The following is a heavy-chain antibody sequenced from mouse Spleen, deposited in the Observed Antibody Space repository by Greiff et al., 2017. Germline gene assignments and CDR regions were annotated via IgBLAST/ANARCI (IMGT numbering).Heavy chain of an antibody. Sequence: EVKLMESGGGLVKPGGSLKLSCAASGFTFSDYYMYWVRQTPEKRLEWVATISDGGSYTYYPDSVKGRFTISRDNAKNNLYLQMSSLKSEDTAMYYCARDWDGSSYAWFAYWGQGTLVTVSA. CDR1: GFTFSDYY. CDR2: ISDGGSYT. J-gene: IGHJ3*01. D-gene: IGHD1-1*01. V-gene: IGHV5-4*02. CDR3: ARDWDGSSYAWFAY.